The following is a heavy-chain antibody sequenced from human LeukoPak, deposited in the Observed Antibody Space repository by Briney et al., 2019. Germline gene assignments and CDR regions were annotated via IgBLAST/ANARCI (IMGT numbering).Heavy chain of an antibody. CDR1: GYTFTSYG. Sequence: ASVKVSCKASGYTFTSYGISWVRQAPGQGLEWMGWISAYNGNANYAQKLQGRVTMTTDTSTSTAYMERRSLRCDDTALYSWARDSAVFARVIVNYYYYGMAVWGQRTTVTVPS. CDR3: ARDSAVFARVIVNYYYYGMAV. J-gene: IGHJ6*02. V-gene: IGHV1-18*01. D-gene: IGHD3/OR15-3a*01. CDR2: ISAYNGNA.